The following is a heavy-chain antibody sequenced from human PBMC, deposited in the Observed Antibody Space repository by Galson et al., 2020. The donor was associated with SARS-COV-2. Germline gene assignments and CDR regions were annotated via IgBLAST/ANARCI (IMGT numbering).Heavy chain of an antibody. D-gene: IGHD3-10*01. V-gene: IGHV1-18*01. Sequence: ASVKVSCKASGYTFTSYGISWVRQPPGQGLEWMGWISAYNGNTNYAQKLQGRVTMTTDTSTSTAYMELRSLRSDDTAVYYCARGITMVRGVIITVEDYYGMDVWGQGTTVTVSS. CDR1: GYTFTSYG. J-gene: IGHJ6*02. CDR3: ARGITMVRGVIITVEDYYGMDV. CDR2: ISAYNGNT.